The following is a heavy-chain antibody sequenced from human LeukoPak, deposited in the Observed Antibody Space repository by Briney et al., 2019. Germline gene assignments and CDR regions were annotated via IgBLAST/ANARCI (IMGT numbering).Heavy chain of an antibody. CDR1: GFTFSRYY. V-gene: IGHV3-74*01. CDR2: INSDGSST. D-gene: IGHD6-13*01. J-gene: IGHJ4*02. CDR3: TRVFVGDEYSSSGY. Sequence: GGSLRLSCAASGFTFSRYYMHWVRQAPGKGLVWVSRINSDGSSTTYGDSVKGRFTISRDNAKNTLYLQMNSLKVEDTAVYYCTRVFVGDEYSSSGYWGQGTLVTVSS.